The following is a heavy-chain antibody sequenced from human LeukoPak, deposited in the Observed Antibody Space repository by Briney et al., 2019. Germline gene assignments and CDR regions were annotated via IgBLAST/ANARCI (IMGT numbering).Heavy chain of an antibody. V-gene: IGHV4-39*01. CDR1: GGSISSSGYY. J-gene: IGHJ4*02. CDR3: ARLFDTSGPHFDY. Sequence: SETLSLTCTVSGGSISSSGYYGGWIRQPPGKGLEWIGTLYYTGSTYYNPSLKSRVTISVDTSKTQFSRRLTSVTAADTAVYYCARLFDTSGPHFDYWGQGILVTVSS. CDR2: LYYTGST. D-gene: IGHD6-19*01.